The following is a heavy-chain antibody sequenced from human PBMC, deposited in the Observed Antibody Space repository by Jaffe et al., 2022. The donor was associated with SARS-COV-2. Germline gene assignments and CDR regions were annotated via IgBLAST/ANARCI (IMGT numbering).Heavy chain of an antibody. CDR2: IRNKANSYTT. CDR1: GFIFSDHY. D-gene: IGHD3-10*01. Sequence: EVQLVESGGDLVQPGGSLRLSCAASGFIFSDHYMDWVRQAPGKGLEWVGRIRNKANSYTTEYAASVKGRFAISRDDSQSSLYLQMNSLKTEDTAVYYCTKGGSGSPFGYWGQGTLVTVSS. CDR3: TKGGSGSPFGY. J-gene: IGHJ4*02. V-gene: IGHV3-72*01.